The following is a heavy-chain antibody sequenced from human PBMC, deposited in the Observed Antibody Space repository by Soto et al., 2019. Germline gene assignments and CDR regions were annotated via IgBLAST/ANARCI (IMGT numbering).Heavy chain of an antibody. CDR2: IVVGSGNT. D-gene: IGHD2-15*01. CDR3: AAETGRYCSGGSCYGYYYYYGMDV. J-gene: IGHJ6*02. CDR1: GFTFTSSA. Sequence: SVKVSCKASGFTFTSSAVQWVRQARGQRLEWIGWIVVGSGNTNYAQKFQERVTITRDMSTSTAYMELSSLRSEDTAVYYCAAETGRYCSGGSCYGYYYYYGMDVWGQGTTVTVSS. V-gene: IGHV1-58*01.